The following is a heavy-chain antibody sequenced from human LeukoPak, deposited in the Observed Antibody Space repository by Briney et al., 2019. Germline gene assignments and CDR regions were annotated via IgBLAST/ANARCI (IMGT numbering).Heavy chain of an antibody. Sequence: SEXLSLTCAVYGGSFSGYYWSWLRQPPGKGLEWIGEINHSGSTNYNPSLTSRVTISVDTSKNQFSLKLSSVTAADTAVYYCARCLRDIVVVPAACDYWGQGTLVTVSS. CDR2: INHSGST. CDR1: GGSFSGYY. CDR3: ARCLRDIVVVPAACDY. D-gene: IGHD2-2*01. V-gene: IGHV4-34*01. J-gene: IGHJ4*02.